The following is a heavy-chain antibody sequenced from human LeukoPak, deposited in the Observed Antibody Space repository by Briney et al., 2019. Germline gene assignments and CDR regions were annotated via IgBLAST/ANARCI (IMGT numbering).Heavy chain of an antibody. Sequence: SETLSLTCTVSGGSISSDYWNWIRQPPGKGLEWIGLLHYTGSTSYNPSPRSRVTISLDTSKRHFSLKLSSVTAADTAVYYCARKNAFDIWGQGTMVTVSS. CDR1: GGSISSDY. J-gene: IGHJ3*02. CDR2: LHYTGST. V-gene: IGHV4-59*01. CDR3: ARKNAFDI.